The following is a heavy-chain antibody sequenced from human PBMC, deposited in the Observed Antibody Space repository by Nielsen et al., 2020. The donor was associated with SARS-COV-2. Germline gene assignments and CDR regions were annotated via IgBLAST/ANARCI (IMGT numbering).Heavy chain of an antibody. V-gene: IGHV4-59*13. D-gene: IGHD7-27*01. J-gene: IGHJ4*02. Sequence: GSLRLSCAVSVGSITTYYWHWIRQSPGKGLEWIGYIYYSGNTNYNPSLKSRVTISVDTSKNQFSLKLSSVTAADTAVYYCARDDDNWGSLAYWGQGTLVTVSS. CDR2: IYYSGNT. CDR3: ARDDDNWGSLAY. CDR1: VGSITTYY.